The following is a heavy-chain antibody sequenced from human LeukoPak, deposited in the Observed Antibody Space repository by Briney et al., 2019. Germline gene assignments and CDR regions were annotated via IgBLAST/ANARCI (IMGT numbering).Heavy chain of an antibody. Sequence: GRSLRLSCAASGLTFDDYAMHWVRQAPGKGLEWVANIKQDGSEKYYVDSVKGRFTISRDNAKNSLYLQMNSLRAEDTAVYYCARDLSAFDIWGQGTMVTVSS. CDR2: IKQDGSEK. CDR3: ARDLSAFDI. CDR1: GLTFDDYA. J-gene: IGHJ3*02. V-gene: IGHV3-7*01.